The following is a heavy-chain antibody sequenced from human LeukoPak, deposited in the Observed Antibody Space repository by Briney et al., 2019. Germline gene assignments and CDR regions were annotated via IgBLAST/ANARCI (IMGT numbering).Heavy chain of an antibody. J-gene: IGHJ5*02. CDR1: GYSISSGYY. CDR3: ARDFSDSSGYYLRADWFDP. CDR2: NYHSGST. Sequence: SETLSLTCTVSGYSISSGYYWGWIRQPPGKGLEWIGSNYHSGSTYYNPSLKSRVTISVDTSKNQFSLKLSSVTAADTAVYYCARDFSDSSGYYLRADWFDPWGQGTLVTVSS. V-gene: IGHV4-38-2*02. D-gene: IGHD3-22*01.